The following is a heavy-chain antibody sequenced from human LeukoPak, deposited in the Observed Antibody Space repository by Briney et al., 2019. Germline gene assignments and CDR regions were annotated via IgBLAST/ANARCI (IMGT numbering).Heavy chain of an antibody. D-gene: IGHD3-22*01. Sequence: GGSLRLSCSASGFTLTTYSMHWVRQAPGKGLEYVSSITSDGTGTYYADSVKGRFTISRDNSKNTLYLQMSSLRAEDTAVYYCVRLSGGYYYDYWGQGTLVTVSS. CDR2: ITSDGTGT. CDR3: VRLSGGYYYDY. J-gene: IGHJ4*02. V-gene: IGHV3-64D*09. CDR1: GFTLTTYS.